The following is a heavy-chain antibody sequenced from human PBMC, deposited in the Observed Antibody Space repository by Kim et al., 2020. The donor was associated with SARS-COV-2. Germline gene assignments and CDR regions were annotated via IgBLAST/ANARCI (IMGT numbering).Heavy chain of an antibody. CDR1: GDSVSSNSAA. CDR2: TYYRSKWHY. D-gene: IGHD6-19*01. CDR3: VGGGGWNI. J-gene: IGHJ4*02. V-gene: IGHV6-1*01. Sequence: SQTLSLTCAISGDSVSSNSAAWNWIRQSPSRGLEWLGRTYYRSKWHYDYAVSVKSRITINPDTSRNQFSLQLNSVTPEDTAVYHCVGGGGWNIWGQGTLVTVSS.